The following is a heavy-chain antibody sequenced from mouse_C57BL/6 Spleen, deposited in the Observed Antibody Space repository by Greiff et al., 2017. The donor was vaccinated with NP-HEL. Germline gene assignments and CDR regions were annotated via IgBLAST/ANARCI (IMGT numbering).Heavy chain of an antibody. CDR2: IWSGGST. CDR1: GFSLTSYG. CDR3: ARNYYGLSGDYAMDY. Sequence: QVHVKQSGPGLVQPSQSLSITCTVSGFSLTSYGVHWVRQSPGKGLEWLGVIWSGGSTDYNAAFISRLSISKDNSKSQVFFKMNSLQADDTAIYYCARNYYGLSGDYAMDYWGQGTSVTVSS. V-gene: IGHV2-2*01. J-gene: IGHJ4*01. D-gene: IGHD1-1*01.